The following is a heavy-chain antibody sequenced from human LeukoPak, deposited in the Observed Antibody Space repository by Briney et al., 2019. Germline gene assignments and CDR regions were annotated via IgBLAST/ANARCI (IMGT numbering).Heavy chain of an antibody. V-gene: IGHV4-30-2*01. D-gene: IGHD3-22*01. CDR2: IYHSGST. J-gene: IGHJ4*02. Sequence: SETLSLTCAVSGGSISSGGYSWSWIRQPPGKGLEWIRYIYHSGSTYYNPSLKSRVTISVDRSKNQFSLKLSSVTAADTAVYYCAKWLPGGFDYWGQGTLVTVSS. CDR1: GGSISSGGYS. CDR3: AKWLPGGFDY.